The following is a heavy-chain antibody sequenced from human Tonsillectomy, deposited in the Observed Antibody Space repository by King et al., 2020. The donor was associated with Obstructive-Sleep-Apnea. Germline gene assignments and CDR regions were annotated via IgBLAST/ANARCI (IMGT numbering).Heavy chain of an antibody. CDR3: ARDNSGSYSKVRPWYFDL. Sequence: VQLVESGGGLVKPGGSLRLSCAASGFTFSDYYMSWIRQAPGKGLEWVSYISSSGSTIYYADSVKGRFTISRDNAKNSLYLQMNSLRAEDTAVYYCARDNSGSYSKVRPWYFDLWGRGTLVTVSS. CDR2: ISSSGSTI. V-gene: IGHV3-11*01. D-gene: IGHD1-26*01. CDR1: GFTFSDYY. J-gene: IGHJ2*01.